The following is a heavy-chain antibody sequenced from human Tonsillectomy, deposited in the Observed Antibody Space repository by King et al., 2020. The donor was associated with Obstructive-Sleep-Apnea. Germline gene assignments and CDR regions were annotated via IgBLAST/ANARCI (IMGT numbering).Heavy chain of an antibody. CDR2: IGGSSTPI. V-gene: IGHV3-48*04. J-gene: IGHJ4*02. CDR1: GFTFSTYS. CDR3: VRVLYSYDYHFDY. Sequence: VQLVESGGGLVQPGGSLRLSCAASGFTFSTYSLSWVRQAPGVGLEWVSYIGGSSTPIYYADSVKGRFTISRDDAKNSMFLQVNSLRAEDTAVYYCVRVLYSYDYHFDYWGQGTLVTVSS. D-gene: IGHD5-18*01.